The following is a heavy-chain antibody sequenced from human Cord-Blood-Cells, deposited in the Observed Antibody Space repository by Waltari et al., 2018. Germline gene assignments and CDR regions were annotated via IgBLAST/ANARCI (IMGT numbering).Heavy chain of an antibody. CDR1: GYTFTGYY. CDR3: ARDIAARPGGAFDI. D-gene: IGHD6-6*01. Sequence: QVQLVQSGAEVKKPGASVKVSCKASGYTFTGYYMHWVRQAPGQGLEWMGWINPNSGGTNYAQKCQGWVTMTRDTSISTAYMELSRLRSDDTAVYYCARDIAARPGGAFDIWGQGTMVTVSS. V-gene: IGHV1-2*04. CDR2: INPNSGGT. J-gene: IGHJ3*02.